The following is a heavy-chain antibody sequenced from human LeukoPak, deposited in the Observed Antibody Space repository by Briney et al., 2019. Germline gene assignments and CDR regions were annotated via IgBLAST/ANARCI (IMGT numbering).Heavy chain of an antibody. V-gene: IGHV1-24*01. D-gene: IGHD3-3*01. Sequence: ASVKLSCKVSGYTLTDSSMHWVRQAPGKGLGWRGGFDLEDGEKIYAQKFQGRVTMTEYTSTDTAYSELSSLRSEDAAVYYCAKGSGYDFWSGYPLRYWGEGTLVTVSP. J-gene: IGHJ4*02. CDR3: AKGSGYDFWSGYPLRY. CDR2: FDLEDGEK. CDR1: GYTLTDSS.